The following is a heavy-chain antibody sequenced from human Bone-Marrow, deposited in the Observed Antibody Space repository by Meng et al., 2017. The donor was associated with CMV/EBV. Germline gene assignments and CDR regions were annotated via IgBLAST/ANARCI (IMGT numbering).Heavy chain of an antibody. J-gene: IGHJ3*02. CDR2: IYSGGSK. Sequence: GEFLKISWAASGFTVSSNYMSGVRQAPGEGLEWVKVIYSGGSKYYADSVKGRFTSSRDNSKHTLYLQMNSLRAEDTAGYYCARGFTIVGVGRGAFDIWGQGTMVTVSS. V-gene: IGHV3-53*01. CDR1: GFTVSSNY. CDR3: ARGFTIVGVGRGAFDI. D-gene: IGHD3-3*01.